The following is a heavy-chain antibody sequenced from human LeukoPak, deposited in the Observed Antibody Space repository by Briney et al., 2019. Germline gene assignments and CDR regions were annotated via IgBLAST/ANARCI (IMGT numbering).Heavy chain of an antibody. J-gene: IGHJ4*02. CDR3: ARKYCSGGSCYEDY. Sequence: GRSLRLSCAASGFTFSSYGMYWVRQAPGKGLECVAAISYDGSNEYYADSVKGRFTISRDNSKNTVYMQMNSLRAEDTAVYYCARKYCSGGSCYEDYWGQGTLVTVSS. V-gene: IGHV3-30-3*01. D-gene: IGHD2-15*01. CDR2: ISYDGSNE. CDR1: GFTFSSYG.